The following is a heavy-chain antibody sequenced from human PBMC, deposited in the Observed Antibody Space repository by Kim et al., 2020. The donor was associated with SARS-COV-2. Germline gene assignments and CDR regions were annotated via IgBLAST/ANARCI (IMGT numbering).Heavy chain of an antibody. CDR3: GSGRNPHTIFGVADY. V-gene: IGHV3-30*01. J-gene: IGHJ4*02. D-gene: IGHD3-3*01. Sequence: DSVKGRFTISRDNSKNTLYLQMNSLSVEDTAVYYCGSGRNPHTIFGVADYWGQGTLVTVSS.